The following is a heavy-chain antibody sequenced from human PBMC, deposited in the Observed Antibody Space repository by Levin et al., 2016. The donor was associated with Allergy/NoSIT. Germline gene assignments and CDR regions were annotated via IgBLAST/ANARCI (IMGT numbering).Heavy chain of an antibody. Sequence: GESLKISCVASGFMFNKYSMNWVRQAPGKGLEWVASISFSSTYIYYRDSVKGRFTISRDNAKNSLYLQMDSLRAEDTALYYCVRWHYYDDSRSAYVDAGFDYWGRGTLVTVSA. CDR3: VRWHYYDDSRSAYVDAGFDY. D-gene: IGHD3-22*01. CDR1: GFMFNKYS. J-gene: IGHJ4*02. CDR2: ISFSSTYI. V-gene: IGHV3-21*01.